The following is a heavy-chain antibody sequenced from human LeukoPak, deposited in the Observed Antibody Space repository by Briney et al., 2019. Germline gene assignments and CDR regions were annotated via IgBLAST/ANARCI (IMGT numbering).Heavy chain of an antibody. CDR1: GYTFTSYG. CDR3: ARALYYYDSSDADDY. D-gene: IGHD3-22*01. J-gene: IGHJ4*02. V-gene: IGHV1-18*01. Sequence: ASVNVSCKASGYTFTSYGISWVRQAPGQGLEWMGWISAYNGNTNYAQKLQGRVTMTTDTSTSTAYMELRSLRSDDTAVYYCARALYYYDSSDADDYWGQGTLVTVSS. CDR2: ISAYNGNT.